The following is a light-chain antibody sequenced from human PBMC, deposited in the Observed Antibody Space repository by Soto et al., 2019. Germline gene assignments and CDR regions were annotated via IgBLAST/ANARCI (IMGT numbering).Light chain of an antibody. V-gene: IGKV3-20*01. CDR1: QSVANNY. CDR2: DIS. CDR3: QHFGSSTYT. J-gene: IGKJ2*01. Sequence: DIVLTQSPGTLSLSPGERATLSCRTSQSVANNYLAWYQQKPGQAPRLLIYDISSRASGIPERFSGRGSGTDFTLTISRLEPEDFAVYYCQHFGSSTYTFGQGTKLDIK.